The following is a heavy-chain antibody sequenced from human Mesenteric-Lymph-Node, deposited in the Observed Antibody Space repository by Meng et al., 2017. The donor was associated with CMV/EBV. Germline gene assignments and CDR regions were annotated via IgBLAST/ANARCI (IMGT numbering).Heavy chain of an antibody. J-gene: IGHJ3*02. CDR3: ARGGDIVVVPAAGEAHGAFDI. D-gene: IGHD2-2*01. CDR1: GGTFSSYA. CDR2: IIPILGTA. Sequence: SVKVSCKASGGTFSSYAISWVRQAPGQGLEWMGGIIPILGTANYAQKFQGRVTITADKSTSTAYMELSSLRSEDTAVYYCARGGDIVVVPAAGEAHGAFDIWGQGTMVTVSS. V-gene: IGHV1-69*10.